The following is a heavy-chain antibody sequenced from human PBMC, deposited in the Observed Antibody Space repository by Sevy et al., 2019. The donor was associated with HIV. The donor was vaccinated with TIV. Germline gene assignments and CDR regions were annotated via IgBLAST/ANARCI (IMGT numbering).Heavy chain of an antibody. CDR1: GGSISSGGYY. V-gene: IGHV4-31*03. J-gene: IGHJ4*02. D-gene: IGHD2-2*01. CDR2: ISFSGSP. CDR3: ARDSACSSTSCYGDFFAY. Sequence: SETLSLTCTVSGGSISSGGYYWNWIRQHPGKGLEWSVYISFSGSPYYNPSLKSRVTISFDTSTNQFSLKLRSLTAADTAVYYCARDSACSSTSCYGDFFAYWGQGTLVTVSS.